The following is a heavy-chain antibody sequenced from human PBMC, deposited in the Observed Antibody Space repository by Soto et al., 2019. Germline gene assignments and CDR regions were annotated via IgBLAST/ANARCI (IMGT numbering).Heavy chain of an antibody. CDR3: ARHGSN. CDR1: GVSISNSSYY. CDR2: IYYSGIT. V-gene: IGHV4-39*01. J-gene: IGHJ4*02. Sequence: SEPLSLPCTVSGVSISNSSYYWGWIRRPPGKGLEWIGTIYYSGITYYNPSLKSRVTISVDTSKNQFSLKLTSVTAADTAVYYCARHGSNWGQGTLVTVSS.